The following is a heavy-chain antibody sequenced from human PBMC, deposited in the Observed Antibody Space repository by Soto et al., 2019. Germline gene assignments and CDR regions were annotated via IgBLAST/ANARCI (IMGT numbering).Heavy chain of an antibody. J-gene: IGHJ6*02. V-gene: IGHV1-3*05. D-gene: IGHD6-13*01. CDR2: INAGNGNT. CDR1: GYTFTSYA. Sequence: QVQLVQSGAEEKKPGASVKVSCKASGYTFTSYAMHWVRQAPGQRLEWMGWINAGNGNTKYSQKFQGRVTITRDTSASTAYMELSSLRSEDTAVYYCARAIAAAGNYYGMDVWGQGTTVTVSS. CDR3: ARAIAAAGNYYGMDV.